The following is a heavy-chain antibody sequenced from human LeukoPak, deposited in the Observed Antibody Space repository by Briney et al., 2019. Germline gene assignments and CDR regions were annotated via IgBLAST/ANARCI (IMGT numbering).Heavy chain of an antibody. CDR3: AKGAGGFSYYNWFDP. CDR1: GDSLINSSYY. Sequence: PSETLSLTCTVSGDSLINSSYYWVWIRQPPGKGLEWIGSIYYSGTTHYSPSLESRVTISVDTSKNQFSLKLASVTAADTAIYYCAKGAGGFSYYNWFDPWGQGTLVTVSS. CDR2: IYYSGTT. D-gene: IGHD5-18*01. J-gene: IGHJ5*02. V-gene: IGHV4-39*07.